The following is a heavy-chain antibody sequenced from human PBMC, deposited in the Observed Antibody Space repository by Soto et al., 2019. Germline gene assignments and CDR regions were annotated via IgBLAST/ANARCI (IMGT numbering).Heavy chain of an antibody. CDR1: GFTFSSYA. V-gene: IGHV3-23*01. D-gene: IGHD2-15*01. Sequence: EVQLLESGGGLVQPGGSLRLSCAASGFTFSSYALTWVRQAPGKGLEWVSSITGGTGSTYYADSVKGRFTISRDNSKNTLYRQMHSLRAEDTAVYYCAKGRSGAADWFDPWGQGTLVTVSS. CDR3: AKGRSGAADWFDP. CDR2: ITGGTGST. J-gene: IGHJ5*02.